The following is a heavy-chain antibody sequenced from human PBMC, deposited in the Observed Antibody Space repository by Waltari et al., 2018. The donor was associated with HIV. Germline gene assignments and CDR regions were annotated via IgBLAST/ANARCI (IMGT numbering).Heavy chain of an antibody. CDR3: ARDGHFYDSRPLDH. J-gene: IGHJ4*02. D-gene: IGHD3-22*01. CDR2: ISYGGRNK. V-gene: IGHV3-30*04. CDR1: GFTFSPFA. Sequence: QVQLVESGGGVVQPGGSLRPPCVASGFTFSPFAFHWVRQAPGKGLEWVALISYGGRNKVYADSVKGRFTISRDNSKNTLYLQMNSLRAEDTAVYYCARDGHFYDSRPLDHWGQGTLVTVSS.